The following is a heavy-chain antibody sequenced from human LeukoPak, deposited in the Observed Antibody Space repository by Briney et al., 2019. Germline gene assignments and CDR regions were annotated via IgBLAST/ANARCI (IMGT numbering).Heavy chain of an antibody. J-gene: IGHJ5*02. CDR1: GFTFGNYA. V-gene: IGHV3-23*05. D-gene: IGHD2-2*02. CDR3: AKASVAIPQYCNS. CDR2: IGSTGSST. Sequence: PGGSLRLSCEASGFTFGNYAMNWVRQAPGKGLEWVSTIGSTGSSTYYADSAKGRFTISRDNSKDTLFLQLNSLTAADTAMYFCAKASVAIPQYCNSWGQGTLVTVSS.